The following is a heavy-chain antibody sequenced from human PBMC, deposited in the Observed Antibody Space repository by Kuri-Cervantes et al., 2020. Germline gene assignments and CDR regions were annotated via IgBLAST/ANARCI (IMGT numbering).Heavy chain of an antibody. Sequence: SETLSLTCAVYGGSFSGYYWSWIRQPPGKGLEWIGEINHSGSTNYNPSLKSRVTISVDTSKNQFSLKLSFVTAADTAVYYCARGLDYYDSSGYYPEYWGQGTLVTVSS. CDR3: ARGLDYYDSSGYYPEY. D-gene: IGHD3-22*01. CDR2: INHSGST. CDR1: GGSFSGYY. J-gene: IGHJ4*02. V-gene: IGHV4-34*01.